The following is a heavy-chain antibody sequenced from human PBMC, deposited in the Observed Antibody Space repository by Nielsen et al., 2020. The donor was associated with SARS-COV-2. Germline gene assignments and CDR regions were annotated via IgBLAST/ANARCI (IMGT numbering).Heavy chain of an antibody. CDR3: ARGRAPLRY. Sequence: SETLSLTCTVSGGSINGYHWSWIRQAPGKGLEWIAYNYNSAKTMYNSSLKSRVTMSVDTSKNQLSLRLTSVTAADTAVYYCARGRAPLRYWGQGILVTVPS. CDR1: GGSINGYH. V-gene: IGHV4-59*01. D-gene: IGHD2-15*01. CDR2: NYNSAKT. J-gene: IGHJ4*02.